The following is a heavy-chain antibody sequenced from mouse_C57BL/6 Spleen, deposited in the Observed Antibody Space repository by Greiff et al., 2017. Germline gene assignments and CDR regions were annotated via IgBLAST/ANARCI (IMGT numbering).Heavy chain of an antibody. CDR1: GYTFTSYW. J-gene: IGHJ4*01. Sequence: QVQLKQPGAELVMPGASVKLSCKASGYTFTSYWMHWVKQRPGQGLEWIGEIDPSDSYTDYNQKFKGKSTLTVDKSSSTAYMQLSSLTSEDSAVYYCARVEGAMDYWGQGTSVTVSS. V-gene: IGHV1-69*01. CDR3: ARVEGAMDY. CDR2: IDPSDSYT.